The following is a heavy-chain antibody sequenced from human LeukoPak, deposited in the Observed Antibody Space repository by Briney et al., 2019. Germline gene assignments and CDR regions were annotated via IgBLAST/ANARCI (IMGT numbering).Heavy chain of an antibody. CDR2: IYTSGST. J-gene: IGHJ4*02. D-gene: IGHD6-6*01. Sequence: SETLSLTCTVSGGSISSGSYYWSWIRQPAGKGLEWIGRIYTSGSTNYNPSLKSRVTISVDTSKNQFSLKLSSVTAADTAVYYCAREGRAARNFDYWGQGTLVTVSS. V-gene: IGHV4-61*02. CDR1: GGSISSGSYY. CDR3: AREGRAARNFDY.